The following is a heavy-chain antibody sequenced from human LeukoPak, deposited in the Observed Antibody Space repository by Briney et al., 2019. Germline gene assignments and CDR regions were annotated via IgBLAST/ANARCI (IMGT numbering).Heavy chain of an antibody. D-gene: IGHD3-10*01. Sequence: GGSLRLSCAASGFTFSNYWMTWVRQAPAKGPEWVASIKQDGIEKYHVDSVRDRFTVSRDNPKNSLYLQMNSLRGEDTAVYYCATGINSGYWGQGTLVTVSS. CDR3: ATGINSGY. CDR2: IKQDGIEK. V-gene: IGHV3-7*01. J-gene: IGHJ4*02. CDR1: GFTFSNYW.